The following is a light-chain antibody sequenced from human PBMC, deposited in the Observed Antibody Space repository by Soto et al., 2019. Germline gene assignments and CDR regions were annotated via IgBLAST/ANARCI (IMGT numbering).Light chain of an antibody. CDR2: EVS. V-gene: IGLV2-14*01. CDR1: SSDVGGYNY. J-gene: IGLJ1*01. Sequence: QSVLTQPASVSGSPGQSITISCTGTSSDVGGYNYVSWYQQQSGKAPKLMIHEVSNRPSGVSNRFSGSKSGNTASLTISGLQAEDEAEYFCQSYDSSLSGSKVFGTGTKLTVL. CDR3: QSYDSSLSGSKV.